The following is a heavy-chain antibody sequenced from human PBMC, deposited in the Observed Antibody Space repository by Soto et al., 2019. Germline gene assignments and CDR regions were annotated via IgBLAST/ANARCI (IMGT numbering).Heavy chain of an antibody. Sequence: GGSLRLSCAASGFTFSSYGMHWVRQAPGKGLEWVAVIWYDGSNKYYADSVKGRFTISRDNSKNTLYLQMNSLRAEDTAVYYCARERGTYFDWLLAFDYWGQGTLVTVSS. CDR1: GFTFSSYG. CDR2: IWYDGSNK. J-gene: IGHJ4*02. CDR3: ARERGTYFDWLLAFDY. D-gene: IGHD3-9*01. V-gene: IGHV3-33*01.